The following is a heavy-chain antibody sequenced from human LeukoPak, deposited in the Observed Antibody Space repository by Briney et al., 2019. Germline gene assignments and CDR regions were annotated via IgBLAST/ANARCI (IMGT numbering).Heavy chain of an antibody. V-gene: IGHV1-24*01. CDR1: GYTLTELS. J-gene: IGHJ3*02. Sequence: ASVKVSCKVSGYTLTELSMHWVRQAPGKGLEWMGGFDPEDGETIYAQKFQGRVTMTEDTSTDTAYMELSSLRSEDTAVYYCATLPGRYYYDSSGPGRHAFDIWGQGTMVTVSS. D-gene: IGHD3-22*01. CDR2: FDPEDGET. CDR3: ATLPGRYYYDSSGPGRHAFDI.